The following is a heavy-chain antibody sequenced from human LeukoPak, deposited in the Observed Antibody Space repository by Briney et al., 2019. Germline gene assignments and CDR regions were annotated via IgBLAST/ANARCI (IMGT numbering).Heavy chain of an antibody. J-gene: IGHJ4*02. CDR2: IYYSGST. CDR3: ARDQYVGYSYGVDY. CDR1: GGSISSYY. D-gene: IGHD5-18*01. V-gene: IGHV4-59*06. Sequence: SETLSLTCTVSGGSISSYYWSWIRQPPGKGLEWIGYIYYSGSTYYNPSLKSRVTISVDTSKNQFSLKLSSVTAADTAVYYCARDQYVGYSYGVDYWGQGTLVTVSS.